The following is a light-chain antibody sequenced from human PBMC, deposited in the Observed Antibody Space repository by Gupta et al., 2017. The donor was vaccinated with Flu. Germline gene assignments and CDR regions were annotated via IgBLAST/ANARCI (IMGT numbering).Light chain of an antibody. J-gene: IGLJ1*01. CDR3: CAYAGRYTYV. Sequence: QSALTQPRSVSGSPGQSVTISCTGTSSDVGGYNYVSWYQQHPGRAPQLMIYDVNKRPSGVPDRFSGSRSGNTASLTISGLQAEDEADYYCCAYAGRYTYVFGTGTKVNVL. CDR1: SSDVGGYNY. V-gene: IGLV2-11*01. CDR2: DVN.